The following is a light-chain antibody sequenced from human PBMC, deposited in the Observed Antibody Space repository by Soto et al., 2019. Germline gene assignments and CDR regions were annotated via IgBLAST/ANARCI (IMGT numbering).Light chain of an antibody. CDR2: WAS. CDR3: QHYYSIPLT. V-gene: IGKV4-1*01. J-gene: IGKJ4*01. Sequence: DIVMTQSPDSLAVSLGERATINCKSSQSVFYTSNSRNYLAWYQQRPGQPPKLLISWASTREFGVPDRFSGSGSGTDFTLTISGLQAEDVAVYYCQHYYSIPLTFDGGTKVEIK. CDR1: QSVFYTSNSRNY.